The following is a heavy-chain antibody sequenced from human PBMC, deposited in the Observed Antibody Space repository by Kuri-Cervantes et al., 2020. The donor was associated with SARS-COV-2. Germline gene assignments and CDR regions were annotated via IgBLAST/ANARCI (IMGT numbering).Heavy chain of an antibody. CDR2: TYPVGSDT. V-gene: IGHV5-51*01. J-gene: IGHJ4*02. D-gene: IGHD3-16*01. CDR1: GYRFTSYW. CDR3: ARNDPFDY. Sequence: GGSLRPPCKASGYRFTSYWIGWVRQMPGKGLEWMGITYPVGSDTRYSPSFQGQVTISADKYINTAYLQWSSLKASDTAMYYCARNDPFDYWGQGTLVTVSS.